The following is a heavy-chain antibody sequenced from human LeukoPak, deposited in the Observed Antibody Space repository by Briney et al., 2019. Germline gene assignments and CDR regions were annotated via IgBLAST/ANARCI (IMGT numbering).Heavy chain of an antibody. J-gene: IGHJ4*02. Sequence: GESLKISCKGSGYSFTTYWIGWVRQMPGKGLEWMGIIYPGDSDTRYSPSFQGQVTMSVDESISTAYLQWNSLKASDTAMYYCTSSVVSQYFDYWGQGTLVTVSS. CDR2: IYPGDSDT. CDR1: GYSFTTYW. D-gene: IGHD4-23*01. V-gene: IGHV5-51*01. CDR3: TSSVVSQYFDY.